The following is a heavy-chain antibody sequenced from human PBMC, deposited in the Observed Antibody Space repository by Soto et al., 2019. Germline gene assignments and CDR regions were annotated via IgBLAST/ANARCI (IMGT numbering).Heavy chain of an antibody. J-gene: IGHJ2*01. CDR2: IKSRPDGGTA. V-gene: IGHV3-15*01. Sequence: EVHLVESGGGLVEPGGSLRLSCAASGFIFNNAWMTWVRQALGKGLEWVAHIKSRPDGGTADYAASVKGRFTISRDDSRYTLYLQMNSLRIEDTAVYYCTTAGPRDWYFNLWGRGTLVTVSS. CDR1: GFIFNNAW. CDR3: TTAGPRDWYFNL.